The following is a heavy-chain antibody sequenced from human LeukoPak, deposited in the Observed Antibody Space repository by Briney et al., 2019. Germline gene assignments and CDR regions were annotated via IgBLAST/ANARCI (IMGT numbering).Heavy chain of an antibody. CDR1: GFTFSSYG. V-gene: IGHV3-33*06. CDR3: AKNPTYYYSSGYYPSYFDY. J-gene: IGHJ4*02. Sequence: PGRSLRLSCAASGFTFSSYGMHWVRQAPGKGLEWVAVIWYDGSNKYYADSVKGRFTISRDNSKNTLYLQMNSLRAEDTAVYYCAKNPTYYYSSGYYPSYFDYWGQGTLVTVSS. CDR2: IWYDGSNK. D-gene: IGHD3-22*01.